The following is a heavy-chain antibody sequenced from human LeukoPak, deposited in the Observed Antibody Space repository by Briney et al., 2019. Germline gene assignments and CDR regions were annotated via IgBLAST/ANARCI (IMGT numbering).Heavy chain of an antibody. CDR1: RFPFSIYE. J-gene: IGHJ4*02. CDR3: ALLTVASDFDY. Sequence: PGGSLRLSCVVSRFPFSIYEMNWLRLAPGKGLEGVSNIHSSGTDKYYSDSVKGRFSISRDNAKSSPYLQMNSLRVEDTAVYYCALLTVASDFDYWGQGALVTVSS. V-gene: IGHV3-48*03. D-gene: IGHD5-12*01. CDR2: IHSSGTDK.